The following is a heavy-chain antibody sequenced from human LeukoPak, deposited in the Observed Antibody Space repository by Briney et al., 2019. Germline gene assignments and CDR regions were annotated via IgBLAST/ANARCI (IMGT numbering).Heavy chain of an antibody. J-gene: IGHJ4*02. CDR2: IIPIFGTA. CDR3: ARGRMAGTYAFDS. Sequence: PGASVKVSCKASGDTFSSYAISWVRQAPGQGLEWMGGIIPIFGTANYAQKFQGRVTITADESTSTAYMELSSLRSEDTAVYYCARGRMAGTYAFDSWGQGTLVTVSS. V-gene: IGHV1-69*13. CDR1: GDTFSSYA. D-gene: IGHD6-19*01.